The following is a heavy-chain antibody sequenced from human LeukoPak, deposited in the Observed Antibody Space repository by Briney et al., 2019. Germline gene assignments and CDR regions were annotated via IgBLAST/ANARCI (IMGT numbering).Heavy chain of an antibody. CDR3: ARAHYSGYPPGYAFDI. CDR1: GFTFSSYG. V-gene: IGHV3-30*03. CDR2: ISYDGGNK. D-gene: IGHD3-22*01. Sequence: RGSLRLSCAASGFTFSSYGMHWVRQAPGKGLEWVAVISYDGGNKYYTDSVKGRFTISRDNSKNTLYLQMNSLRAEDTAVYYCARAHYSGYPPGYAFDIWGQGTMVTVSS. J-gene: IGHJ3*02.